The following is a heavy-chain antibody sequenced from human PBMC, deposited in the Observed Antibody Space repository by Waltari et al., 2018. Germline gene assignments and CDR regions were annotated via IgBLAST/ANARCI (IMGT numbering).Heavy chain of an antibody. D-gene: IGHD3-10*01. CDR1: SYSIRSGYF. CDR3: VRDLGGSGNSWFDA. CDR2: ISHSANT. V-gene: IGHV4-38-2*02. J-gene: IGHJ5*02. Sequence: QVQLQESGPGQARPSETLSLTCIVSSYSIRSGYFWGWIRQPPGKGLQWIGSISHSANTYYNPSLKSRVSMSVDTSKNQFALKMTSGTAADTAIYYCVRDLGGSGNSWFDAWGQGTLVTVSS.